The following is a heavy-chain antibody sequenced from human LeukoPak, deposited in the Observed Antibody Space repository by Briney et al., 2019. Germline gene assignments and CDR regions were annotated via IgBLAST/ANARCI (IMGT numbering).Heavy chain of an antibody. D-gene: IGHD2-15*01. CDR1: GGSISSSSYY. Sequence: PSETLSLTCTVSGGSISSSSYYWGWIRQPPGKGLEWLGSIYYSGSTYYNPSLKSRVPISVDTSKNQFSLKLSSVTAADTAVYYCARGYCSGGSCFGWFDPWGQGTLVTVSS. J-gene: IGHJ5*02. V-gene: IGHV4-39*01. CDR3: ARGYCSGGSCFGWFDP. CDR2: IYYSGST.